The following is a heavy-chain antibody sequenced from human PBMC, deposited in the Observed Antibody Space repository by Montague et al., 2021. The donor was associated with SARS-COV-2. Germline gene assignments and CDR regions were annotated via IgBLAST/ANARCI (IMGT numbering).Heavy chain of an antibody. CDR1: GDSISSGSFY. CDR3: ARHLAISGPAAVSDY. Sequence: SETLSLTCTVSGDSISSGSFYWGWIRQPPGKGLEWVGTIHYSGITYYNPSLKSRVTISVDTSRNQSSLKLSSVTAADTAIYYCARHLAISGPAAVSDYWGQGTLVTVSS. CDR2: IHYSGIT. D-gene: IGHD2-2*01. J-gene: IGHJ4*02. V-gene: IGHV4-39*01.